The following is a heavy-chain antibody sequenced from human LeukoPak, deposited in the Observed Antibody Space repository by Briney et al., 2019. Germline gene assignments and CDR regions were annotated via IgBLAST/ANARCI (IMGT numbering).Heavy chain of an antibody. CDR1: GFTFSSYG. Sequence: GGSLRLSCAASGFTFSSYGMYWVRQAPGKGLEWVAVISYDGSNKYYADSVKGRFTISRDNSKNTLYLQMNSLRAEDTAVYYCAKDSGYSSGWPLDYWGQGTLVTVSS. V-gene: IGHV3-30*18. J-gene: IGHJ4*02. CDR2: ISYDGSNK. CDR3: AKDSGYSSGWPLDY. D-gene: IGHD6-19*01.